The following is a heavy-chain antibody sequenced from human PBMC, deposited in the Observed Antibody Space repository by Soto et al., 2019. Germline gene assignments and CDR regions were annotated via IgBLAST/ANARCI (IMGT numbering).Heavy chain of an antibody. D-gene: IGHD3-10*01. V-gene: IGHV3-23*01. CDR1: GFTFSSYA. Sequence: EVQLLESGGGLVQPGGSLRLSCAASGFTFSSYAMSWVRQAPGKGLEWVSAISGSGGSTYYADSVKGRFTISRDNSKNTLYLQMNSLRAEDTAVYYCAKQKLLWFGDQGFFDYWGQGTLVTVSS. CDR2: ISGSGGST. J-gene: IGHJ4*02. CDR3: AKQKLLWFGDQGFFDY.